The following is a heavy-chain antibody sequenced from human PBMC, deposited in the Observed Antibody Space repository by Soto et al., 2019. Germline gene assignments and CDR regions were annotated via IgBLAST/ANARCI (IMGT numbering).Heavy chain of an antibody. J-gene: IGHJ6*02. CDR3: ARLPVRFLHYYYGMDV. CDR1: GGTFSSYA. D-gene: IGHD3-3*01. Sequence: QVQLVQSGAEVKKPGSSVKVSCKASGGTFSSYAISWVRQAPGQGLEWMGGIIPIFGTANYAQKFQGRVTITADESTSTAYMEQSRLSSEDTAVYYCARLPVRFLHYYYGMDVWGQGTTVTVSS. CDR2: IIPIFGTA. V-gene: IGHV1-69*12.